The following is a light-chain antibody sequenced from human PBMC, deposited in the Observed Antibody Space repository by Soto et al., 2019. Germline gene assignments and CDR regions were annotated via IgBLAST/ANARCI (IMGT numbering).Light chain of an antibody. Sequence: QSVLTQPASVSGSPGQSITISCTGTNSDVGGYNLVSWYQQHPGKAPKLMIYEVSKRPSGFSNRFSGSKSGNTASLTISGLQAEDEADYYCSSYAGSSTYVFGTGTKVTVL. CDR3: SSYAGSSTYV. J-gene: IGLJ1*01. CDR2: EVS. CDR1: NSDVGGYNL. V-gene: IGLV2-23*02.